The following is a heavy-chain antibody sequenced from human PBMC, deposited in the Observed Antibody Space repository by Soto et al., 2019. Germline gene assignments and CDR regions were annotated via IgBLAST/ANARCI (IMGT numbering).Heavy chain of an antibody. D-gene: IGHD3-10*01. CDR1: GGSISSGDCY. Sequence: PSETLSLTCTVSGGSISSGDCYWSWIRQPPGKGLEWIGYIYYSGTTSYNPSLKSRVTISLETSKSQFSLRLTSVTAADTAVYYCARLGRYYQSLDSWGPGTLVTVSS. CDR2: IYYSGTT. CDR3: ARLGRYYQSLDS. J-gene: IGHJ5*01. V-gene: IGHV4-30-4*01.